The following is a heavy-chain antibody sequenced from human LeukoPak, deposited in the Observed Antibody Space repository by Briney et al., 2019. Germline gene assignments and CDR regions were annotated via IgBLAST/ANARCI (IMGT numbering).Heavy chain of an antibody. CDR3: ARELGNGDTYANVPLGH. Sequence: GGSLRLSCAASGFTISGYGMHWVRQVPGKGLEWVASISSSGSYKYYADSVEGRFTISRDNAKDSLFLQMDSLRVEDTAVYFCARELGNGDTYANVPLGHWGQGTLVTVSS. CDR2: ISSSGSYK. V-gene: IGHV3-21*01. CDR1: GFTISGYG. J-gene: IGHJ4*02. D-gene: IGHD5-18*01.